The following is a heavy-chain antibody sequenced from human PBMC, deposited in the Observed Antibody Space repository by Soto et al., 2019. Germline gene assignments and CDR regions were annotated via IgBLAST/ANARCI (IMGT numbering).Heavy chain of an antibody. V-gene: IGHV4-31*02. Sequence: TLPHTYTVSGAFTVRHYHRTWIRQPPGKGMEWMGYIFNSGTTFYNPSLTSRLSISMDTSGNHFSLELRSVTAADTAVYYCALALGPTSGLDYWCRGSLVT. CDR3: ALALGPTSGLDY. CDR1: GAFTVRHYH. CDR2: IFNSGTT. J-gene: IGHJ4*02. D-gene: IGHD1-26*01.